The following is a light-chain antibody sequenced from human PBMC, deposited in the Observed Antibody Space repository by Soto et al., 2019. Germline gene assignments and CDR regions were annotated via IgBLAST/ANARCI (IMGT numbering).Light chain of an antibody. CDR2: SNN. CDR3: AALDDSLNGVV. Sequence: QSVLTQPPSASGTPGQRVTISCSGSSSNIGSNTVNWYQQLPGTAPKLLIYSNNQRPSGVPDRFSGSKSGTSDSLAISGLQSEDEGDYYCAALDDSLNGVVFGGGTKGTVL. CDR1: SSNIGSNT. J-gene: IGLJ2*01. V-gene: IGLV1-44*01.